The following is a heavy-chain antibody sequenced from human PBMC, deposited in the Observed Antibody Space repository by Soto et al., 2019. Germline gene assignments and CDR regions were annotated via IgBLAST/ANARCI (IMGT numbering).Heavy chain of an antibody. J-gene: IGHJ4*02. CDR1: GFTFSSYA. V-gene: IGHV3-23*01. CDR2: ISGSGGST. CDR3: ANTLARYSSGPDY. D-gene: IGHD3-22*01. Sequence: EVQLLESGGGLVQPGGSLRLSCAASGFTFSSYAMSWVRQAPGKGLEWVSAISGSGGSTYYADSVKGRFTISRDNSKNTMYLQMNSLRAEDTAVYYCANTLARYSSGPDYWGQGTLVTVSS.